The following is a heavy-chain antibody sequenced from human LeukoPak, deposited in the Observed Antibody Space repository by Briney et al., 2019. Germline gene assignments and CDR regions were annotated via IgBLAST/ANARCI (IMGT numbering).Heavy chain of an antibody. CDR2: INPSGGST. D-gene: IGHD3-10*01. J-gene: IGHJ4*02. V-gene: IGHV1-46*01. CDR1: GYIFTNYY. CDR3: ARDHGSAYYRAPRH. Sequence: ASVKVSGKASGYIFTNYYMHWVRQAPGQGLEWMGTINPSGGSTTYAQKFQGRVTMTRDTSTSTVYMELSSLRSEDTAVYYCARDHGSAYYRAPRHWGQGTLVTVSS.